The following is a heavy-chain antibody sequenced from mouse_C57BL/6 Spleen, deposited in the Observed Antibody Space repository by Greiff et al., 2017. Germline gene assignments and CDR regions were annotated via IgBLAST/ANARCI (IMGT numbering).Heavy chain of an antibody. CDR1: GYTFTSYG. CDR2: INPSSGNT. V-gene: IGHV1-81*01. Sequence: VQLQQSGAELARPGASVKLSCKASGYTFTSYGISWVKQTTGQGLEWIGEINPSSGNTYYNEKFKGKATLTADKSSSTAYMELRSLTCEDAAVYFCAIGFTTVVATPWDFEVWGTGTTVTVSS. J-gene: IGHJ1*03. CDR3: AIGFTTVVATPWDFEV. D-gene: IGHD1-1*01.